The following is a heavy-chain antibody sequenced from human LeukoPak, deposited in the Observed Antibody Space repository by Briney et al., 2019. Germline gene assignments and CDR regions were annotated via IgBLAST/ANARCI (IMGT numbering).Heavy chain of an antibody. J-gene: IGHJ4*02. Sequence: VASVKVSCKASGGTFSSYAISWVRQAPGQGLEWMGWMNPNSGNTGYAQKFQGRVTITRNTSISTAYMELSSLRSEDTAVYYCARGTPQYSSSWYGNFPDYWGQGTLVTVSS. CDR3: ARGTPQYSSSWYGNFPDY. V-gene: IGHV1-8*03. CDR2: MNPNSGNT. D-gene: IGHD6-13*01. CDR1: GGTFSSYA.